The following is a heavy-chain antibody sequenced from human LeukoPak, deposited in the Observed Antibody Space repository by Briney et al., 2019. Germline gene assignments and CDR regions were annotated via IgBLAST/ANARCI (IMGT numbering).Heavy chain of an antibody. CDR3: ARGHPYYLDS. CDR2: ITWNSATI. J-gene: IGHJ4*02. Sequence: PGGSLRLSCAASGYIFHNFVMHWVRHRPGKGLEWDAGITWNSATIGYAGSVRGRFTISRDNAKKSVHLQMNSLTTDDTALYYCARGHPYYLDSWGPGTPVTVSS. D-gene: IGHD3-10*01. V-gene: IGHV3-9*01. CDR1: GYIFHNFV.